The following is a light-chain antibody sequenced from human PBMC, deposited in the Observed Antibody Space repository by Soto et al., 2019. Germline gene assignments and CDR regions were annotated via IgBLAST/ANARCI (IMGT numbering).Light chain of an antibody. CDR1: SSNIGSNY. CDR2: RNN. Sequence: QSVLTQPPSASGTPGQRVTISCSGSSSNIGSNYVYWYQQLPGTAPKLLIYRNNQRPSGVPDRFSSSKSGTSASLAISGLRSEDEADYYCAAWDDSLSGSGVFGGGTKRTVL. J-gene: IGLJ2*01. CDR3: AAWDDSLSGSGV. V-gene: IGLV1-47*01.